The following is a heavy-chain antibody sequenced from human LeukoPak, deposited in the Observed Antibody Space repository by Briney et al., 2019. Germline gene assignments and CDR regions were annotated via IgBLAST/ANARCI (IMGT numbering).Heavy chain of an antibody. V-gene: IGHV1-18*01. CDR3: ASRPDYYDSSVGVYFDY. Sequence: ASVKVSCKASGYTFTSYGISWVRQAPGQGLEWMGWISAYNGNTSYAQKLQGRVTMTTDTSTSTAYMELRSLRSDDTAVYYCASRPDYYDSSVGVYFDYWGQGTLVTVSS. CDR2: ISAYNGNT. J-gene: IGHJ4*02. D-gene: IGHD3-22*01. CDR1: GYTFTSYG.